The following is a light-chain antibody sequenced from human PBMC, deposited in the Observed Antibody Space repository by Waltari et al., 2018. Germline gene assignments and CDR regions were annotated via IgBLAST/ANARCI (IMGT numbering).Light chain of an antibody. J-gene: IGKJ4*01. V-gene: IGKV3-11*01. CDR3: QQRSEWPRT. Sequence: EIVLTQSPATLSLSPGERATLSCTASQSVSIYLAWYQQKPGQAPRLLIYDASNRATGIPARCSGRGSGTDFTLTINSLEPEDFAVYYCQQRSEWPRTFGGGTRVEIK. CDR2: DAS. CDR1: QSVSIY.